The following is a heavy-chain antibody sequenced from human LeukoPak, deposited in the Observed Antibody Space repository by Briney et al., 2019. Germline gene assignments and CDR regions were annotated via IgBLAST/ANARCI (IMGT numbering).Heavy chain of an antibody. V-gene: IGHV1-2*02. CDR1: GYSFSGFY. CDR2: IIPNTGGT. J-gene: IGHJ4*02. CDR3: AREWLIVVTGTGHLDY. Sequence: EASVTVSCKASGYSFSGFYMHWVRQAPGQGLEWMGWIIPNTGGTNYAQKFQGRVTMTRDTTISTAYMELSSLRSDDTAVYYCAREWLIVVTGTGHLDYWGQGTLVTVSS. D-gene: IGHD6-19*01.